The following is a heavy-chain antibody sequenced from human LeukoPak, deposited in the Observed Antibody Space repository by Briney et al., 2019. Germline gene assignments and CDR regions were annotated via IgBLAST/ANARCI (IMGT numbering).Heavy chain of an antibody. J-gene: IGHJ4*02. CDR1: GGSISSYY. V-gene: IGHV4-59*01. Sequence: PSETLSLTCTVSGGSISSYYWSWIRQPPGKGLEWIGYIYYSGSTNYNPSLKSRVTISVDTSKNQFSLKLSSVTAADTAVYYWAGGGGYYGSGNGGFDYWGQGTLVTASS. CDR3: AGGGGYYGSGNGGFDY. CDR2: IYYSGST. D-gene: IGHD3-10*01.